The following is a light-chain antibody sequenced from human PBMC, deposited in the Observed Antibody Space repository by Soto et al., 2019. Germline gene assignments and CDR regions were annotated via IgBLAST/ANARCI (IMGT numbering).Light chain of an antibody. CDR2: DVS. J-gene: IGLJ1*01. CDR3: SSYTSSYTLL. V-gene: IGLV2-14*01. CDR1: SSDVGGYNY. Sequence: QSALTQPASVSGSPGQSITISCTGTSSDVGGYNYVSWYQQHPGRAPRVMIYDVSNRPSGISNRFSGSKSGNTAYLTISGLQAEDEADYYCSSYTSSYTLLFGSWTKLTVL.